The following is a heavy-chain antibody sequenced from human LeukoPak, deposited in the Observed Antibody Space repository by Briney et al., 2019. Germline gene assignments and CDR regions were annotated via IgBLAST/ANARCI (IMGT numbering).Heavy chain of an antibody. V-gene: IGHV4-34*01. D-gene: IGHD5-18*01. J-gene: IGHJ5*02. Sequence: SETLSLTCAVYGGSFSGYYWSWIRQPPGKGLEWIGEINHSGSTNYNPSLKSRVTISVDTSKNQFSLKLSSVTAADTAVYYCARCPVLGTARADPAYWFDPWGQGTLVTVSS. CDR2: INHSGST. CDR3: ARCPVLGTARADPAYWFDP. CDR1: GGSFSGYY.